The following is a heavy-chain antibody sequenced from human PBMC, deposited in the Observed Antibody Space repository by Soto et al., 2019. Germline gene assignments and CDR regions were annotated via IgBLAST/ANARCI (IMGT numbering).Heavy chain of an antibody. Sequence: SETLSLTCTVSGDSISSGDYYWSWIRQPPGKGLEWIGSIYYSGNTYYNPSLKRRISIKVDTSKNQFSLQLNSVTPEDTALYFCARQDSGYIDYWGQGTLVTVSS. CDR2: IYYSGNT. J-gene: IGHJ4*02. CDR1: GDSISSGDYY. V-gene: IGHV4-30-4*01. CDR3: ARQDSGYIDY. D-gene: IGHD3-22*01.